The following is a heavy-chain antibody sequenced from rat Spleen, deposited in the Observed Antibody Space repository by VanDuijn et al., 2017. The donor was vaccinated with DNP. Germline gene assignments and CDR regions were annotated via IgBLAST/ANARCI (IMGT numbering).Heavy chain of an antibody. CDR1: GFSLSSYS. D-gene: IGHD1-12*02. CDR3: VRSDYNDDSHYYGYFDH. CDR2: VSSSGTT. V-gene: IGHV2-6*01. J-gene: IGHJ2*01. Sequence: QVQLKESGPGLVQPPQTLSLTCTVSGFSLSSYSVGWVRQPPEKGLEWIAAVSSSGTTYYNSALESRPSISRDISKNQVFLKMNSLQTEDTAMYFCVRSDYNDDSHYYGYFDHWGQGVMVTVSS.